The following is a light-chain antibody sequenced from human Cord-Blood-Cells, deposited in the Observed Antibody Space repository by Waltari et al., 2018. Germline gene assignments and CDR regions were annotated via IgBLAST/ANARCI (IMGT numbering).Light chain of an antibody. CDR3: QQYNSYSRT. CDR2: DAS. V-gene: IGKV1-5*01. J-gene: IGKJ1*01. Sequence: DIPMTQSTSTQSASVGDRVPLTCRASQSISSWLAWYQQKPGKAPKLLIYDASSLESGVPSRFSGSGSGTEFTLTISSLQPDDFATYYCQQYNSYSRTFGQGTKVEIK. CDR1: QSISSW.